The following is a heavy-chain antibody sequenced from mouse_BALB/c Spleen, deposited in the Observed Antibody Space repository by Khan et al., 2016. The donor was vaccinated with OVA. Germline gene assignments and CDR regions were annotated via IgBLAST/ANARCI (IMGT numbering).Heavy chain of an antibody. V-gene: IGHV2-6-2*01. J-gene: IGHJ4*01. CDR1: GFSLTNYA. Sequence: QVQLKESGPDLVAPSQSLSITCTVSGFSLTNYAIHWVRQPPGKGLEWLVVIWSDGRTTYNSAIISRLSISKDNSNSHVFLKINSLQTDDTAMYYCARHKFHLSMDSWGQGISVTVSS. CDR2: IWSDGRT. CDR3: ARHKFHLSMDS.